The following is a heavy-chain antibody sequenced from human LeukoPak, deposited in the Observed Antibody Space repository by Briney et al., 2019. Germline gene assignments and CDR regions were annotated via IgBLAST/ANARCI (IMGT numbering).Heavy chain of an antibody. J-gene: IGHJ6*02. CDR3: ARDRIAVAGTGHYYYYGMDV. CDR2: IKQDGSEK. D-gene: IGHD6-19*01. V-gene: IGHV3-7*03. CDR1: GFTFSSYW. Sequence: GGSLRLSCAASGFTFSSYWMSWVRQAPGKGLEWVANIKQDGSEKYYVDSVKGRFTISRGNAKNSLYLQMNSLRAEDTAVYYCARDRIAVAGTGHYYYYGMDVWGQGTTVTVSS.